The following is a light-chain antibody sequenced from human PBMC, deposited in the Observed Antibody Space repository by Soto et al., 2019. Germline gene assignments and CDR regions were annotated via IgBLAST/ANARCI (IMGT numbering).Light chain of an antibody. J-gene: IGLJ1*01. CDR3: SSYTSGSSHYV. Sequence: TQPASVSGSPGQSITISCTGTSSDVGGYNYVSWYQQHPGKAPKLMIHEVSNRPSGVSNRFSGSKSGNTASLPISGLQAEDEADYYCSSYTSGSSHYVFGTGTKVTVL. V-gene: IGLV2-14*01. CDR2: EVS. CDR1: SSDVGGYNY.